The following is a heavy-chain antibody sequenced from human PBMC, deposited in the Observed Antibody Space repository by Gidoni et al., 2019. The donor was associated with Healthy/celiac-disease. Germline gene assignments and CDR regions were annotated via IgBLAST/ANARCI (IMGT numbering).Heavy chain of an antibody. CDR1: GCTFSSYA. CDR2: ISYDGSNK. Sequence: QVQLVESGGGVVQPGRSLRLSCAAAGCTFSSYARHWGRQAPGKGLEWGAVISYDGSNKYYAYSVTGRFTISRENSKNTLYLQMNSLRAEDTAVYYCARGTEEFDYWGQGTLVTVSS. D-gene: IGHD1-1*01. CDR3: ARGTEEFDY. V-gene: IGHV3-30-3*01. J-gene: IGHJ4*02.